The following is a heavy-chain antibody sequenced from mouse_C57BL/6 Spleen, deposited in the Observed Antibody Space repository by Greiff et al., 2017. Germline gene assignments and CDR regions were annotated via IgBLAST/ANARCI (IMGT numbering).Heavy chain of an antibody. Sequence: EVQLLESGGGLVQPGGSMKLSCAASGFTFSDAWMDWVRQSPEKGLEWVAEIRNKANNHATYYAESVKGRFTISRDDSKSSVYLQMNSLRAEDTGIYYCTNWDVDYAMDYWGQGTSVTVSS. V-gene: IGHV6-6*01. CDR1: GFTFSDAW. D-gene: IGHD4-1*01. CDR2: IRNKANNHAT. J-gene: IGHJ4*01. CDR3: TNWDVDYAMDY.